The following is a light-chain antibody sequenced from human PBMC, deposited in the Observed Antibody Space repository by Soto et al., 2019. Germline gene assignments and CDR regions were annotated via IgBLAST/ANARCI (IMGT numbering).Light chain of an antibody. J-gene: IGLJ1*01. CDR1: SSDVGSYNL. V-gene: IGLV2-23*01. Sequence: SALTKPASVSGSPGQSITISCTGTSSDVGSYNLVSWYQQHPGKAPKLMIYEGSKRPSGVSNRFSGSKSGYTASRTISGLQAEDEADYYCCSYAGSSTFYYVFGTGTKVTVL. CDR3: CSYAGSSTFYYV. CDR2: EGS.